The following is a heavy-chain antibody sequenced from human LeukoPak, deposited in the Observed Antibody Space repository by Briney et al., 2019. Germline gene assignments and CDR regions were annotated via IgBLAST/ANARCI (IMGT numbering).Heavy chain of an antibody. CDR1: GGTFSSYA. J-gene: IGHJ4*02. D-gene: IGHD7-27*01. CDR2: ISAYNGNT. Sequence: GASVKVSCKASGGTFSSYAISWVRQAPGQGLEWMGWISAYNGNTNYAQKLQGRVTMTTDTSTSTAYMELRSLRSDDTAVYYCARNARDGDHIDYWGQGTLVTVSS. V-gene: IGHV1-18*01. CDR3: ARNARDGDHIDY.